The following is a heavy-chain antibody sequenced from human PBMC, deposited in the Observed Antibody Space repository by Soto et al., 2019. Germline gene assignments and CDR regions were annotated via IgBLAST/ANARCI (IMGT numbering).Heavy chain of an antibody. Sequence: GSLRLSCAASGFTFSSYAMSWVRQAPGKGLEWVSAISGSGGSTYYADSVKGRFTISRDNSKNTLYLQMNSLRAEDTAVYYCAKASGDYYDSSGYYFDAFDIWGQGTMVTV. V-gene: IGHV3-23*01. CDR3: AKASGDYYDSSGYYFDAFDI. CDR1: GFTFSSYA. J-gene: IGHJ3*02. D-gene: IGHD3-22*01. CDR2: ISGSGGST.